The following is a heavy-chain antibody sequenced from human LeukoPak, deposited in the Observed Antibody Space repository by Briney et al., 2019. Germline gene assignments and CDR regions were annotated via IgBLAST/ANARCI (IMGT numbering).Heavy chain of an antibody. J-gene: IGHJ6*02. D-gene: IGHD2-21*02. Sequence: SGGSLRLSCAASGFTFSTYAVSWVRQAPGKGLDWVSAISTDGDSTYYADSVKGRFTISRDNSKNTVYLQMNSLRAEDTALYYCARRVTWYSYAVDLWGQGTAVTVSS. CDR2: ISTDGDST. CDR3: ARRVTWYSYAVDL. CDR1: GFTFSTYA. V-gene: IGHV3-23*01.